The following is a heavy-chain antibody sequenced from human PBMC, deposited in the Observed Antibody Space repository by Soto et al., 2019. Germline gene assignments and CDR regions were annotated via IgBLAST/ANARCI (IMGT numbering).Heavy chain of an antibody. D-gene: IGHD2-15*01. Sequence: EVQLVESGGGLVQPGGSLRLSCAASGFTISSYAMHWVRQAPGKGLEYVSAISSNGGSTYYANSVKGRFSISRDNSKNTLYLQMGSLRAEDMAVYYCARGYCSGGSCYSTDWGQGTLVTVSS. CDR3: ARGYCSGGSCYSTD. CDR1: GFTISSYA. CDR2: ISSNGGST. V-gene: IGHV3-64*01. J-gene: IGHJ4*02.